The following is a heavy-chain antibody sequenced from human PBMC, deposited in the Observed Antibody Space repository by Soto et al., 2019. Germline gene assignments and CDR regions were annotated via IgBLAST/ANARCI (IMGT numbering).Heavy chain of an antibody. D-gene: IGHD3-22*01. V-gene: IGHV3-48*01. CDR1: GFTFSSYS. J-gene: IGHJ4*02. CDR2: ISSSSSTI. CDR3: AKDTYYYDRSGYYTFDY. Sequence: PGVSLRLSCAASGFTFSSYSMNWARQAPGKGLEWVSYISSSSSTIYYADSVKGRFTISRDNAKNSLYLQMNSLRVEDTAVYYCAKDTYYYDRSGYYTFDYWGQGTLVNVSS.